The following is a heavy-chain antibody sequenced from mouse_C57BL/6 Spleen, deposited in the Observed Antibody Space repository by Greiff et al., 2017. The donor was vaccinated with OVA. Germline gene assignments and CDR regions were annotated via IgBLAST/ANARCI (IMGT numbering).Heavy chain of an antibody. CDR2: ISSGSSTI. Sequence: VQLQQSGGGLVKPGGSLKLSCAASGFTFSDYGMHWVRQAPEKGLEWVAYISSGSSTIYYADTVKGRFTISRDNAKNTLFLQMTSLRSEDTAMYYCARDYDYDRNYFDYWGQGTTLTVSS. J-gene: IGHJ2*01. CDR3: ARDYDYDRNYFDY. CDR1: GFTFSDYG. V-gene: IGHV5-17*01. D-gene: IGHD2-4*01.